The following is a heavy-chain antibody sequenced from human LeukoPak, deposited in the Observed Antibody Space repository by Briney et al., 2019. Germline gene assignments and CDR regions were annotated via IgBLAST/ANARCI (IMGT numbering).Heavy chain of an antibody. J-gene: IGHJ4*02. CDR2: IYYSGST. CDR1: GDSISSYY. D-gene: IGHD4-23*01. CDR3: ATLTTVVTAYYFDY. V-gene: IGHV4-59*01. Sequence: SETLSLTCAVSGDSISSYYWSWIRQPPGKGLEWIGYIYYSGSTTYNPSLKSRVTISVDTSKNQFSLKLSSVTAADTAVYYCATLTTVVTAYYFDYWGQGTLVTVSS.